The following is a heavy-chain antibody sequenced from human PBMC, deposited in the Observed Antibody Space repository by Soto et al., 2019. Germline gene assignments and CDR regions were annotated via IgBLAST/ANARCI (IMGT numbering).Heavy chain of an antibody. V-gene: IGHV4-31*03. CDR2: IYYSGST. CDR3: ARTRRTYYDFFRLGFDP. J-gene: IGHJ5*02. D-gene: IGHD3-3*01. CDR1: GGSISSGGYY. Sequence: SETLSLTCTVSGGSISSGGYYWSWIRQHPGKGLEWIGYIYYSGSTYYNPSLKSRVTISVDTSKNQFSLKLSSVTAADTAVYYCARTRRTYYDFFRLGFDPWGQGTLVTVSA.